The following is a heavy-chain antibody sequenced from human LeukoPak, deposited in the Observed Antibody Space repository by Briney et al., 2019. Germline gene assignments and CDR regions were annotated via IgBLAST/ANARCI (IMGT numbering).Heavy chain of an antibody. CDR1: GFTFSSYS. Sequence: PGGSLRLSCAASGFTFSSYSMSWVRQAPGKGLEWVSSISGSGSYISYADSVKGRFTISRDNAKNSLYLQMNSLRAEDTAVYYCARDRGGRYYDPFDIWGQGTMVTVSS. D-gene: IGHD1-26*01. CDR2: ISGSGSYI. J-gene: IGHJ3*02. CDR3: ARDRGGRYYDPFDI. V-gene: IGHV3-21*01.